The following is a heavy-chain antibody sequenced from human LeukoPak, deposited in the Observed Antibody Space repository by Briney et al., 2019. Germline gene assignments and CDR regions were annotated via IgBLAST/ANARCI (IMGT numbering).Heavy chain of an antibody. CDR2: IYYTGST. J-gene: IGHJ3*01. D-gene: IGHD3-3*01. Sequence: SETLSLTCTVSGGSINNSSSDYWAWIRQPPGKGLEWIGNIYYTGSTYYTSSLKSRVTMSVDTSKNVFSLTLKSQTSADTAVYYCARHLEYTTSGKAFDVWGQGTLVSVSS. CDR3: ARHLEYTTSGKAFDV. CDR1: GGSINNSSSDY. V-gene: IGHV4-39*01.